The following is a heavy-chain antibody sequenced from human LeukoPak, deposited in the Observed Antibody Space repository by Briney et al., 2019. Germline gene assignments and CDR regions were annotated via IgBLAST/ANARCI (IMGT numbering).Heavy chain of an antibody. D-gene: IGHD3-22*01. CDR1: GGSIRSYY. J-gene: IGHJ2*01. Sequence: SETLSLTCTVSGGSIRSYYWSWNRQPPGKGLEWIGYIYYSGSTNYNPSVKSRVTISVDTSKNQFPLKLSSVTAADTAVYYCAREIIYYDSSGYYLPYWYFDLWGRGTPVTVSS. CDR3: AREIIYYDSSGYYLPYWYFDL. CDR2: IYYSGST. V-gene: IGHV4-59*01.